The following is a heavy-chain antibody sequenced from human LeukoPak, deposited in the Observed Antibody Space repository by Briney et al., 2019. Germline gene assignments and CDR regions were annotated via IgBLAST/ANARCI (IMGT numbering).Heavy chain of an antibody. CDR1: GGSISSYY. V-gene: IGHV4-4*09. CDR3: ARHPGATLNWFDP. J-gene: IGHJ5*02. Sequence: SETLSLTCTVSGGSISSYYWSWIRQPPGKGLEWIGYIYTSGSTNYNPSLKSRVTISVDTSKNQFSLKLSSVTAADTAVYYCARHPGATLNWFDPWGQGTLVTVSS. D-gene: IGHD1-26*01. CDR2: IYTSGST.